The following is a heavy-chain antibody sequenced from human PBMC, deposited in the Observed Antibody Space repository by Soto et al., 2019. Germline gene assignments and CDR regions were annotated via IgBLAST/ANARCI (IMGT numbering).Heavy chain of an antibody. D-gene: IGHD2-2*01. V-gene: IGHV1-69*13. CDR2: IIPIFGTA. Sequence: GASVKVSCKASGCTFSSYAISWVRQAPGQGLEWMGGIIPIFGTANYAQKFQGRVTITADESTSTAYMELRSLRSEDTAVYYCARGPVSPALPPTAEYFQHWGQGTLVTVSS. CDR1: GCTFSSYA. CDR3: ARGPVSPALPPTAEYFQH. J-gene: IGHJ1*01.